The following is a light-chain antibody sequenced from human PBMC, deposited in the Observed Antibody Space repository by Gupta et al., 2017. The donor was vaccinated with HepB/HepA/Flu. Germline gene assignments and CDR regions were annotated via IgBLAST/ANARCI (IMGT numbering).Light chain of an antibody. V-gene: IGLV2-23*02. CDR3: CSYETSRIWV. Sequence: QSALTQPASLSGSPGQSITISCTGTSSDVGSYNLVSWYQQHPGKVPKLIIYEVSKRPSGVSNRFSGSKSANTASLTISGVQAEDEADYYCCSYETSRIWVFGGGTKLTVL. CDR2: EVS. J-gene: IGLJ3*02. CDR1: SSDVGSYNL.